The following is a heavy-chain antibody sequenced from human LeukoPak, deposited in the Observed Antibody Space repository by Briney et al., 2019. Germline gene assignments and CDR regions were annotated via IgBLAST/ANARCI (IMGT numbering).Heavy chain of an antibody. CDR1: GGSFSDYY. CDR2: INHSGST. J-gene: IGHJ4*02. V-gene: IGHV4-34*01. Sequence: SETLSLTCAVYGGSFSDYYWSWIRQPPGKGLEWIGEINHSGSTNYNPSLKSRVTISVDTSKNQFSLKLSSVTAADTAVYYCARVEDCSGGSCYSPFDYWGQGALVTVSS. CDR3: ARVEDCSGGSCYSPFDY. D-gene: IGHD2-15*01.